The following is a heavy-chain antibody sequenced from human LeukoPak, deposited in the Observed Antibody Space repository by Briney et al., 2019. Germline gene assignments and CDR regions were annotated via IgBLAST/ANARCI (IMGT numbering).Heavy chain of an antibody. V-gene: IGHV3-23*01. CDR3: AKDAYYDSSGYYTGIFDY. D-gene: IGHD3-22*01. CDR1: GFTFSTYA. CDR2: ISGSGGST. Sequence: PGGSLRLSCAASGFTFSTYAMSWVRQTPEKGLEWVSAISGSGGSTYYADSVKGRFTISRDNSKNTLYLQMNSLRAEDTAVYYCAKDAYYDSSGYYTGIFDYWGQGTLVTVSS. J-gene: IGHJ4*02.